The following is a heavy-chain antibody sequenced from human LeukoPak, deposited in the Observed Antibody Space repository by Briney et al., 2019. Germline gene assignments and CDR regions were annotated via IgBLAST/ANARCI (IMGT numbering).Heavy chain of an antibody. J-gene: IGHJ6*02. V-gene: IGHV3-21*01. CDR3: ARLVGWNDVYGMDV. CDR2: ISSSSSYI. Sequence: KAGGSLRLSCAASGFTFSSYNMNWVRQAPGKGLEWVSSISSSSSYIYYADSVKGRFTISRDNAKNSLYLQMNSLRAEDTAVYYCARLVGWNDVYGMDVWGQGTTVTVSS. D-gene: IGHD1-1*01. CDR1: GFTFSSYN.